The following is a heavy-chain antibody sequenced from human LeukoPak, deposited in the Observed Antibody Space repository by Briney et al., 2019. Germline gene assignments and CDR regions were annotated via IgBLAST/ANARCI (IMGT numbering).Heavy chain of an antibody. CDR2: IIPIFGTA. D-gene: IGHD4-23*01. J-gene: IGHJ4*02. Sequence: SVKVSCKASGGTFSSYAISWVRQAPGQGLEWMGRIIPIFGTANYAQKFQGRVTITTDESTSTAYMELSSLRSKDTAVYYCARDGKRLKLDYWGQGTLVTVSS. CDR3: ARDGKRLKLDY. V-gene: IGHV1-69*05. CDR1: GGTFSSYA.